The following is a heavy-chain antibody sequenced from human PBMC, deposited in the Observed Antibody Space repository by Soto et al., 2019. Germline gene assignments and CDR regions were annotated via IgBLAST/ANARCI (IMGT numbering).Heavy chain of an antibody. D-gene: IGHD4-17*01. CDR2: IIPILGIA. V-gene: IGHV1-69*08. CDR3: ARDQGDGDYAFDY. J-gene: IGHJ4*02. CDR1: GGTFRSYT. Sequence: QVQLVQSGAEVKKPGSSVKVSCKASGGTFRSYTISWVRQAPGQGLEWMGRIIPILGIANYAQKFQGRVTITADKSTSTAYMELSSLRSEDTAVYYCARDQGDGDYAFDYWGQGTLVTVSS.